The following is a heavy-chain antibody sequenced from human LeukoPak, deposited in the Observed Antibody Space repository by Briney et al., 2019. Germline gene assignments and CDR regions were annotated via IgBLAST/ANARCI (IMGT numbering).Heavy chain of an antibody. CDR1: GFTFSSYS. D-gene: IGHD6-13*01. CDR3: ARDRSGSSWPDAFDI. J-gene: IGHJ3*02. Sequence: GSLRLSCAASGFTFSSYSMNWVRQGPGKGLEWVSSISSSSSYIYYADSVKGRFTISRDNAKNSLYLQMNSLRAEDTAVYYCARDRSGSSWPDAFDIWGQGTMVTVSS. V-gene: IGHV3-21*01. CDR2: ISSSSSYI.